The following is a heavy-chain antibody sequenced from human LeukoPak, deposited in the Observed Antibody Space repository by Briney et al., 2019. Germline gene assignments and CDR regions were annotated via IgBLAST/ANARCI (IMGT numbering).Heavy chain of an antibody. J-gene: IGHJ4*02. D-gene: IGHD2-15*01. V-gene: IGHV1-8*03. Sequence: GASVKVSCKASGYTFTSYDINWVRLATGQGLEWMGWMNPNSGNTGYAQKFQGRVTITRNTSISTAYMELSSLRSEDTAVYYCARDHGYCSGGSCREPQPGDYWGQGTLVTVSS. CDR1: GYTFTSYD. CDR3: ARDHGYCSGGSCREPQPGDY. CDR2: MNPNSGNT.